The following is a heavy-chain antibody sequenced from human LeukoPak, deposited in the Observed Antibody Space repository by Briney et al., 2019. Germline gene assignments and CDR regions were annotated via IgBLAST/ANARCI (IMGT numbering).Heavy chain of an antibody. J-gene: IGHJ4*02. CDR3: AKGSQYSYGPEFDY. V-gene: IGHV3-48*03. Sequence: GGSLRLSCAASGFTFSSYEMNWVRQAPGKGLEWVSYISSSGSTIYYADSVKGRFTISRDNAKNSLYLQMNSLRAEDTAVYYCAKGSQYSYGPEFDYWGQGTLVTVSS. CDR1: GFTFSSYE. CDR2: ISSSGSTI. D-gene: IGHD5-18*01.